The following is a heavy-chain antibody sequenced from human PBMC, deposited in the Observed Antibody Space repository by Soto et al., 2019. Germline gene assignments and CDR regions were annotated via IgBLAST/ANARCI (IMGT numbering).Heavy chain of an antibody. Sequence: HPGGSLRLSCAASGFTFSSYGMHWVRQAPGKGLEWVAVISYDGSNKYYADSVKGRFTISRDNSKNTLYLQMNSLRAEDTAVYYCAKGGYYDSSGYYYVDYWGQGTLVTVSS. CDR3: AKGGYYDSSGYYYVDY. D-gene: IGHD3-22*01. CDR1: GFTFSSYG. V-gene: IGHV3-30*18. CDR2: ISYDGSNK. J-gene: IGHJ4*02.